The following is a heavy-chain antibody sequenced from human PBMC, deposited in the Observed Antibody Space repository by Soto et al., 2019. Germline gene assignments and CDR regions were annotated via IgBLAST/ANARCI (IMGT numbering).Heavy chain of an antibody. CDR3: AKGVADRGIDS. CDR2: INAGGSGT. V-gene: IGHV3-23*01. Sequence: GGSLRLSCAASGFTFRNHAMTWVRQAPGQGLEYVSSINAGGSGTFYAASVRGRFAISRDNAKNILYLQMSSLRAEDTALYHCAKGVADRGIDSWGQGTLVTVSS. CDR1: GFTFRNHA. J-gene: IGHJ4*02.